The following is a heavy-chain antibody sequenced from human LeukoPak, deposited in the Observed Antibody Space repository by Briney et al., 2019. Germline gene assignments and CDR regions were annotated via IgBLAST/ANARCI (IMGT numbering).Heavy chain of an antibody. CDR1: GFTFSSNA. D-gene: IGHD1-1*01. V-gene: IGHV3-23*01. CDR3: ATTKQARRYFDY. Sequence: GGSLRLSCAGSGFTFSSNALSWVRQAPGNGLEWVSAISTSGGNTYYADSVRGRFTISRDNSKNTLYLQMNTLRAGDTAVYYCATTKQARRYFDYWGQGTLVTVSS. CDR2: ISTSGGNT. J-gene: IGHJ4*02.